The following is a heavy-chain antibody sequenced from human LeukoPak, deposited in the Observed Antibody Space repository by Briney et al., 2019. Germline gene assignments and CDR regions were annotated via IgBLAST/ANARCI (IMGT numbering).Heavy chain of an antibody. CDR1: GFTFSSYW. D-gene: IGHD2-8*02. V-gene: IGHV3-74*01. CDR3: ARDLTGKYYIAY. J-gene: IGHJ4*02. Sequence: GGSLRLSCAASGFTFSSYWMHWVRQAPGKGLVWVSRIKSDGITNYADSVKGRFTISRGNSKNTVHLQMNSLRAADTALYSCARDLTGKYYIAYWGQGTLVTVSS. CDR2: IKSDGIT.